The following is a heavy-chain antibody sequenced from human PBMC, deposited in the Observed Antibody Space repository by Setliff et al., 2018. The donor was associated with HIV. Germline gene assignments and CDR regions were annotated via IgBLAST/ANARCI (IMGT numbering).Heavy chain of an antibody. J-gene: IGHJ3*02. Sequence: ASVKVSCKASGDTFSSYAISWVRQAPGQGLEWMGWISAYNGNTNYAQKLQGRVTMTTDTSTSTAYMELRSLRSDDTAVYYCARVGDSYGMDDAFDIWGQGTMVTVSS. CDR1: GDTFSSYA. CDR3: ARVGDSYGMDDAFDI. V-gene: IGHV1-18*01. CDR2: ISAYNGNT. D-gene: IGHD5-18*01.